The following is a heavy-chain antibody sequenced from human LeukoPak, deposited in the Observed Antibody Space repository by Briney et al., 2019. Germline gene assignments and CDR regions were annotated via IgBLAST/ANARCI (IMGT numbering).Heavy chain of an antibody. CDR3: AREILGSGSYPDY. D-gene: IGHD3-10*01. J-gene: IGHJ4*02. CDR1: GFAFNTYA. CDR2: IWHDGSHK. Sequence: PGRSLRLSCEASGFAFNTYAMHWVRQAPGKGLEWVTLIWHDGSHKFYIDSVRGRFTISRDNSKNTVYLQMNGLRAEDTAVYYCAREILGSGSYPDYWGQGTLVAVSS. V-gene: IGHV3-33*01.